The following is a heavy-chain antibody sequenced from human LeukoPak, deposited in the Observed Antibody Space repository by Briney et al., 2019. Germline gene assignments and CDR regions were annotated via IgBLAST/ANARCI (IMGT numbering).Heavy chain of an antibody. CDR1: GYTFTSYY. CDR2: INPTTGDT. Sequence: ASVKVSCKASGYTFTSYYMHWVRQAPGQGLEWMGIINPTTGDTTYAQKFQGRLTMARDMSTSTVYMELSSLTSEDTAVFYCARYGFRVVWQGGWHAFDIWGQGTVVTVSS. J-gene: IGHJ3*02. D-gene: IGHD2-15*01. V-gene: IGHV1-46*01. CDR3: ARYGFRVVWQGGWHAFDI.